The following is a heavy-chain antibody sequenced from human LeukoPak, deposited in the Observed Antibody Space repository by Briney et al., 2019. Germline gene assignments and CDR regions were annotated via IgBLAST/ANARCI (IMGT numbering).Heavy chain of an antibody. Sequence: PSETLSLTCAVYGGSFSGYYWSWIRQPPGKGLEWIGEINHSGSTNYNPSLKSRVTISVDTSKNQFSLKLSSVTAADTAVYYCAREVKQQLVSFLCAFDIWGQGTMVTVPS. CDR2: INHSGST. CDR3: AREVKQQLVSFLCAFDI. V-gene: IGHV4-34*01. CDR1: GGSFSGYY. J-gene: IGHJ3*02. D-gene: IGHD6-13*01.